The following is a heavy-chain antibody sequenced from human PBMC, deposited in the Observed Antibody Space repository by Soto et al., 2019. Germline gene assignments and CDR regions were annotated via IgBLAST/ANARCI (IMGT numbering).Heavy chain of an antibody. V-gene: IGHV4-59*11. CDR3: ARVWRVPAARDYYSGTAV. J-gene: IGHJ6*02. CDR1: GGSIISPG. Sequence: SDTLSLTPTVAGGSIISPGWSWIRPPPGKGLEWTGYIDYSGSTNYNPSLQSRVPLSVEPSKRQCSLKLSSVTAADAAVYYFARVWRVPAARDYYSGTAVWRQGTTVTGSS. D-gene: IGHD3-10*01. CDR2: IDYSGST.